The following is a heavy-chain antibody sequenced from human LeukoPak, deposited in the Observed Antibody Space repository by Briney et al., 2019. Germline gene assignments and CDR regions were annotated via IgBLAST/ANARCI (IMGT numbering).Heavy chain of an antibody. Sequence: GGSLRLSCAATGVTFSSYGMHWVRQAPGRGLEWVALISSDGNDKLYGDSVKGRFTISRDDSKSTLYLQMNSLRAEDTAVYYCTTKVIRGNSGDDYDDWGQGTLVTVSS. J-gene: IGHJ4*02. CDR3: TTKVIRGNSGDDYDD. V-gene: IGHV3-30*03. CDR2: ISSDGNDK. D-gene: IGHD5-12*01. CDR1: GVTFSSYG.